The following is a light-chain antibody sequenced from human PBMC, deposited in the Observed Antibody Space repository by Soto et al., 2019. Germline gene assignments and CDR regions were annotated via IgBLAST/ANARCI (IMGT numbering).Light chain of an antibody. J-gene: IGKJ5*01. V-gene: IGKV1D-16*01. CDR3: HQYQTYPIT. Sequence: DMQMTQSPSSLSASVGDRVTITCRASQGISSSLAWFQQKPEKAPKSLIYAASILQSGVPSRFSGSGSGTDFTLSITSLQPEDFATYYCHQYQTYPITFGQGTRLEIK. CDR1: QGISSS. CDR2: AAS.